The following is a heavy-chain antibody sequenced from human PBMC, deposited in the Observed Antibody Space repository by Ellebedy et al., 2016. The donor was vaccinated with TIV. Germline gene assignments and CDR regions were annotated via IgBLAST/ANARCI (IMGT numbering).Heavy chain of an antibody. Sequence: PGGSLRLSCAASGFTFSSYGMHWVRQAPGKGLEWVAFIRYDGSNKYYADSVKGRFTISRDNSKNTLYLQMNSLRAEDTAVYYCANLALYYYGSRDYYGMDVWGQGTTVTVSS. V-gene: IGHV3-30*02. J-gene: IGHJ6*02. CDR1: GFTFSSYG. CDR2: IRYDGSNK. D-gene: IGHD3-10*01. CDR3: ANLALYYYGSRDYYGMDV.